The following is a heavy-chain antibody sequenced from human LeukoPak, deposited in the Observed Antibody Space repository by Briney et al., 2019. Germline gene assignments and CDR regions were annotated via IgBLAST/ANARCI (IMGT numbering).Heavy chain of an antibody. J-gene: IGHJ2*01. V-gene: IGHV4-31*03. CDR3: ARVRSWSDYDPHWYFDL. Sequence: PSQTLSLTCTVSGGSISSGGYYWSWIRQHPGKSLEWIGYIYYSGSTYYNPSLKSRVTISVDTSKNQFSLKLSSVTAADTAVYYCARVRSWSDYDPHWYFDLWGRGTLVTVSS. D-gene: IGHD5-12*01. CDR2: IYYSGST. CDR1: GGSISSGGYY.